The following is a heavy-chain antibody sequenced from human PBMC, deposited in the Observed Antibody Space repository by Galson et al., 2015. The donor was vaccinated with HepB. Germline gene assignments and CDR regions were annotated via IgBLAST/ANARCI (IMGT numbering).Heavy chain of an antibody. CDR3: LRLGELSGYSSS. Sequence: SLRLSCAASGFTFSGSAIHWVRQASGKGPEWVGRIRSKASDYATAYAASLKGRFTISRDDSKHTAYLHMNSLKAEDTAVCYCLRLGELSGYSSSWGQGTLVTVSS. J-gene: IGHJ4*02. V-gene: IGHV3-73*01. D-gene: IGHD6-13*01. CDR2: IRSKASDYAT. CDR1: GFTFSGSA.